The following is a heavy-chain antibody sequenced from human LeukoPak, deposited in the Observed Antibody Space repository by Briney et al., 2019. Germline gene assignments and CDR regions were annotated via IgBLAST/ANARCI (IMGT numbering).Heavy chain of an antibody. V-gene: IGHV4-31*03. CDR1: GGSISSVTYY. J-gene: IGHJ4*02. CDR2: IYYSGST. D-gene: IGHD1-26*01. Sequence: SETLSLTCTVSGGSISSVTYYWSWIRQYPGKGLDWIGYIYYSGSTYYNPSLKSRLTISIDTSKNQFSLKLSSVTAADTAVYYCARADSGTYPVDYWGQGTLVTVSS. CDR3: ARADSGTYPVDY.